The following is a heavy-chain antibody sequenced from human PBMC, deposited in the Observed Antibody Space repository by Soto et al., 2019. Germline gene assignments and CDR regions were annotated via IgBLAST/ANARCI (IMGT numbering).Heavy chain of an antibody. D-gene: IGHD3-3*01. V-gene: IGHV3-21*01. Sequence: EVQLVESGGGLVKPGGSLRLSCAASGFTFSSYSMNWVRQAPGKGLEWVSSISSSSSYIYYADSVKGRFTISRDNAKNSLYLQMNSLRAEDTAVYYCARDLSGFWSGYFAFDYWGQGTLVTVSS. CDR3: ARDLSGFWSGYFAFDY. J-gene: IGHJ4*02. CDR2: ISSSSSYI. CDR1: GFTFSSYS.